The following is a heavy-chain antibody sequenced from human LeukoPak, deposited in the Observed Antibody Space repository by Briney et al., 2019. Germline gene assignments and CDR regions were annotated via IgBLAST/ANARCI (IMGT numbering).Heavy chain of an antibody. CDR2: ISSSGNT. J-gene: IGHJ5*02. D-gene: IGHD5-24*01. CDR1: GGSMSGLH. CDR3: AKGDGYNPS. Sequence: SETLSLTRTVSGGSMSGLHWSWIRQPPGKGLEWIAYISSSGNTNYNPSLKSRVTISIETSKNQFSLNLNSMTAADTAIYYCAKGDGYNPSWGQGTLVTVSS. V-gene: IGHV4-59*11.